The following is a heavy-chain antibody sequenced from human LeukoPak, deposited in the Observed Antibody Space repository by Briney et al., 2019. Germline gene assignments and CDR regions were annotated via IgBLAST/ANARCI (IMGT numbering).Heavy chain of an antibody. CDR2: IRHDGSYQ. D-gene: IGHD3-22*01. CDR3: AKNRDSSDYPRDFDF. V-gene: IGHV3-30*02. CDR1: GFTFSSYG. Sequence: GGSLRLSCAAFGFTFSSYGMHWVRQTPGKGLEWVAFIRHDGSYQQYADSVKGRFTVSRDNSKDMVYLQMNSLRTEDKAVYYCAKNRDSSDYPRDFDFWGQGTLVTVSS. J-gene: IGHJ4*02.